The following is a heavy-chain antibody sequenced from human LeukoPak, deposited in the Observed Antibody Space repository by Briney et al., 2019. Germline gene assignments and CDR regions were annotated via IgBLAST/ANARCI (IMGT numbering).Heavy chain of an antibody. CDR2: ISYDRSNK. CDR1: GFTFTNYA. J-gene: IGHJ5*02. CDR3: ARDLGYSSSSIWFDP. D-gene: IGHD6-6*01. Sequence: GGSLRLSCAASGFTFTNYAMHWVRQAPGKGLEWVAIISYDRSNKYYTDSVTGRFTISRDNAKNSLYLQMNSLRAEDTAVYYCARDLGYSSSSIWFDPWGQGTLVTVSS. V-gene: IGHV3-30-3*01.